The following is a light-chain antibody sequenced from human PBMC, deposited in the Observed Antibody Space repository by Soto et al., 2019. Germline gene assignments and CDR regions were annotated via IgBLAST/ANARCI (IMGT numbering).Light chain of an antibody. J-gene: IGLJ1*01. CDR1: SSDVGGYDY. CDR3: SSYTNTHTLEV. V-gene: IGLV2-14*03. Sequence: QSVLTQPASVSGSPGQSVTISCTGTSSDVGGYDYVSWFQQHPGKAPKLMIYDVSYRPSGISNRFSGSKSGNTASLTISGLQAEDEADYYCSSYTNTHTLEVFGTGTKVTVL. CDR2: DVS.